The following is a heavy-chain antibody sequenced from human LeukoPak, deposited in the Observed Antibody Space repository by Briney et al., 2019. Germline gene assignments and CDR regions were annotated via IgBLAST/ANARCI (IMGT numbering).Heavy chain of an antibody. CDR3: ARGGLNYYDSSGSPPRPLDY. CDR1: GFTVSSNY. V-gene: IGHV3-66*01. J-gene: IGHJ4*02. D-gene: IGHD3-22*01. Sequence: GGSLRLSCAASGFTVSSNYMSWVRQAPGKGLEWVSVIYSGGSTYYADSVKGRFTISRDNSKNTLYLQMNSLRAEDTAVYYCARGGLNYYDSSGSPPRPLDYWGQGTLVTVSS. CDR2: IYSGGST.